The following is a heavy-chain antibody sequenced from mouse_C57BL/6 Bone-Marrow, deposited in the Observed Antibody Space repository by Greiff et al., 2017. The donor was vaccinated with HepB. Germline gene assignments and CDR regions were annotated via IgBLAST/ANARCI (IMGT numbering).Heavy chain of an antibody. J-gene: IGHJ4*01. V-gene: IGHV10-3*01. CDR3: VARSTMVTTRTRLYAMDY. Sequence: DVHLVESGGGLVQPKGSLKLSCAASGFTFNTYAMHWVRQAPGKGLEWVARIRSKSSNYATYYADSVKDRFTISRDDSQSMLYLQMNNLKTEDTAMYYCVARSTMVTTRTRLYAMDYWGQGTSVTVSS. CDR1: GFTFNTYA. D-gene: IGHD2-2*01. CDR2: IRSKSSNYAT.